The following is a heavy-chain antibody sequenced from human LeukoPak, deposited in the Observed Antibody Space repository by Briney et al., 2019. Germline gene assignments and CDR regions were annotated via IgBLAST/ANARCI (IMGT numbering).Heavy chain of an antibody. Sequence: PSETLSLTCAVYGGSFSGYYWSWIRQPPGKGLEWIGEINHSGSTNYNPSLKSRVTISVDTSKNQFSLKLSSVTAADTAVYYRARGQRGGYCTGGVCYGYYYYMDVWGKGTTVTVSS. CDR1: GGSFSGYY. J-gene: IGHJ6*03. D-gene: IGHD2-8*02. V-gene: IGHV4-34*01. CDR2: INHSGST. CDR3: ARGQRGGYCTGGVCYGYYYYMDV.